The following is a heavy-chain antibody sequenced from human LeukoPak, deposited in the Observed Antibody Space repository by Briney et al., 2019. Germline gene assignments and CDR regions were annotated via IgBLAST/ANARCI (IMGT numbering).Heavy chain of an antibody. CDR2: IIPIFGTA. Sequence: SVKVSCKASGGTFSSYAISWVRHAPGQGLEWMGGIIPIFGTANYAQKFQGRITITADESTSTAYMELSSLRSEDTAVYYCARYCSSTSCYGSSFDYWGQGTLVTVSS. J-gene: IGHJ4*02. CDR3: ARYCSSTSCYGSSFDY. V-gene: IGHV1-69*01. D-gene: IGHD2-2*01. CDR1: GGTFSSYA.